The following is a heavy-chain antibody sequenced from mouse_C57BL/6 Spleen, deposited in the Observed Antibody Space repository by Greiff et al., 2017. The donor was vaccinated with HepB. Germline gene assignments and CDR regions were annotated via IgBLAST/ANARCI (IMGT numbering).Heavy chain of an antibody. J-gene: IGHJ4*01. CDR1: GFTFSDYG. CDR3: ARGRLYAMDY. Sequence: DVKLVESGGGLVKPGGSLKLSCAASGFTFSDYGMHWVRQAPEKGLEWVAYISSGSSTIYYADTVKGRFTISRDNAKNTLFLQMTSLRSEDTAMYYCARGRLYAMDYWGQGTSVTVSS. V-gene: IGHV5-17*01. CDR2: ISSGSSTI.